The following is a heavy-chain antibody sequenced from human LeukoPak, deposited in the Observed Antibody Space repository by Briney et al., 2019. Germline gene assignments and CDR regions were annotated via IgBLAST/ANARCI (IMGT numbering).Heavy chain of an antibody. V-gene: IGHV4-59*08. CDR2: VYYTGGT. CDR3: ARQTGSGLFILP. Sequence: NPSETLSLTCTVSGGSMSSKYWSWIRQPPGKGLEWIGYVYYTGGTDYHPSLKTRTTISIDTSKNQFSLRLTSVTAADTAVYYCARQTGSGLFILPGGQGTLVTVSS. CDR1: GGSMSSKY. D-gene: IGHD3/OR15-3a*01. J-gene: IGHJ4*02.